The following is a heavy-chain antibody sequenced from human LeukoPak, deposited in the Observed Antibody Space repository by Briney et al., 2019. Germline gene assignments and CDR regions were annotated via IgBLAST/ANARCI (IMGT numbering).Heavy chain of an antibody. CDR3: ARDLNSGYVLDY. V-gene: IGHV3-30*04. J-gene: IGHJ4*02. Sequence: PGGSLRLSCAASGFTFSSYAMYWVRQAPGKGLEWVAVISYDGSNKYYADSVKGRFTISRDNSKNTLYLQMNSLRAEDTAVYYCARDLNSGYVLDYWGQGTLVTISS. D-gene: IGHD5-12*01. CDR2: ISYDGSNK. CDR1: GFTFSSYA.